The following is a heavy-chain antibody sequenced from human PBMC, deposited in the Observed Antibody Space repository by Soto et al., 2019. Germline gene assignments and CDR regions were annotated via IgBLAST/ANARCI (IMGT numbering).Heavy chain of an antibody. V-gene: IGHV3-23*01. CDR2: ISGSGGST. J-gene: IGHJ3*02. CDR3: AKVAYFSRKIWFGETSLPHDAFDI. CDR1: GFTFSSYE. D-gene: IGHD3-10*01. Sequence: GGSLRLSCAASGFTFSSYEMNWVRQAPGKGLEWVSAISGSGGSTYYADSVKGRFTISRDNSKNTLYLQMNSLRAEDTAVYYCAKVAYFSRKIWFGETSLPHDAFDIWGQGTMVTVSS.